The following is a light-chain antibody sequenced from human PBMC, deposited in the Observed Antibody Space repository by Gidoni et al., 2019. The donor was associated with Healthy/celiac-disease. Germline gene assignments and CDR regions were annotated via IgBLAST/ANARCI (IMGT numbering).Light chain of an antibody. CDR3: QSYDRSLSGSVV. CDR2: DNS. J-gene: IGLJ2*01. Sequence: HSVLPQPPSVSGAPGQRVTISCTVSSSNIGAGYYLHCYQQLPGTAPKLLISDNSNRPSGVPDRFSGSKSGTSASMAITGLQAEDEADYYCQSYDRSLSGSVVFGGGTKLTVL. V-gene: IGLV1-40*01. CDR1: SSNIGAGYY.